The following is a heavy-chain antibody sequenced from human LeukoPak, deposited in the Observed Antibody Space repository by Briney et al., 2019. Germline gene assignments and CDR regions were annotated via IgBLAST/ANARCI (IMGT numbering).Heavy chain of an antibody. CDR2: ISGGGRIT. CDR3: ARGGDFWSGLGDDAFDI. V-gene: IGHV3-23*01. J-gene: IGHJ3*02. Sequence: QPGGSLRLSCAASGFTFISYAISRVRQSPGKGLEWVSSISGGGRITYYADSVKGRFTISRDMSKNTVYLQMNSLRAEDTAVYYCARGGDFWSGLGDDAFDIWGQGTMVTVSS. CDR1: GFTFISYA. D-gene: IGHD3-3*01.